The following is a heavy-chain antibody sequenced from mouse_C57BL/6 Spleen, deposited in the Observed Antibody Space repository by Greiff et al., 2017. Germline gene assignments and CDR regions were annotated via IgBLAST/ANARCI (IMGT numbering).Heavy chain of an antibody. CDR3: ARGGNDYDGGAFAY. J-gene: IGHJ3*01. D-gene: IGHD2-4*01. Sequence: QVQLQQSGAELVRPGTSVKMSCKASGYTLTNYWLGWAKQRPGHGLEWIGDIYPGGGYTNYNEKFKGKATLTADKSSSTAYMQFSSLASESSTIYYCARGGNDYDGGAFAYWGQGTLVTVSA. CDR2: IYPGGGYT. V-gene: IGHV1-63*01. CDR1: GYTLTNYW.